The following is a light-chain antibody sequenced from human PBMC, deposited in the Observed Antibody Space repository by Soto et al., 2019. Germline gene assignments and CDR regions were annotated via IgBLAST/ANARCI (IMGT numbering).Light chain of an antibody. CDR3: QQSYSAPQVT. Sequence: DIQMTQSPSSLSASVGDRVTITCRTSQSISNFLNWYQQQPGKAPKLLIYGAFGLQSGVPSRFSGSGSGTDSTLTISSLQPEDFATYYCQQSYSAPQVTFGGGTKVDIK. J-gene: IGKJ4*01. CDR2: GAF. V-gene: IGKV1-39*01. CDR1: QSISNF.